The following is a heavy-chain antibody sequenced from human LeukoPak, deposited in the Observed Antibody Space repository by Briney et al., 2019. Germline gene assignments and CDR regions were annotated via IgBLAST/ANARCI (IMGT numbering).Heavy chain of an antibody. CDR3: AKTLSSSWSPVRFDY. V-gene: IGHV3-53*01. D-gene: IGHD6-13*01. Sequence: GGSLRLSCAASGFTVSSTYMAWVRQAPGMGLEWVSGIYIGGSTYSADSVKGRFTIFRDNSKNTLYLQMYSLRVDDTAVYYCAKTLSSSWSPVRFDYWGQGTLVTVSS. J-gene: IGHJ4*02. CDR1: GFTVSSTY. CDR2: IYIGGST.